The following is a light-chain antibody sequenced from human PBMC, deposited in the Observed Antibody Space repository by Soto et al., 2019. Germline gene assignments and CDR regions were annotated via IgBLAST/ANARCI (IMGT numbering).Light chain of an antibody. J-gene: IGLJ1*01. Sequence: QSVLTQPRSVSGSPGQSVTISCIGTSSDIGGYNYVSWYQQHPGKAPKLMIYTVTKRPSGVPDRFSGSKSDNTASLTISGLQADDEADYYCCSYAGSSSYVFGTGTKVTVL. CDR2: TVT. V-gene: IGLV2-11*01. CDR3: CSYAGSSSYV. CDR1: SSDIGGYNY.